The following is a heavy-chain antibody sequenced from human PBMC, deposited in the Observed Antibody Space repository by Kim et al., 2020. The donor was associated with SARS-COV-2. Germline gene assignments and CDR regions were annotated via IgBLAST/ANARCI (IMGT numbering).Heavy chain of an antibody. V-gene: IGHV5-10-1*01. CDR3: ARRKVVAATYDAFDI. CDR1: GYSFTSYW. J-gene: IGHJ3*02. D-gene: IGHD2-15*01. Sequence: GESLKISCKGSGYSFTSYWISWVRQMPGKGLEWMGRIDPSDSYTNYSPSFQGHVTISADKSISTAYLQWSSLKASDTAMYYCARRKVVAATYDAFDIWGQGTMVTVSS. CDR2: IDPSDSYT.